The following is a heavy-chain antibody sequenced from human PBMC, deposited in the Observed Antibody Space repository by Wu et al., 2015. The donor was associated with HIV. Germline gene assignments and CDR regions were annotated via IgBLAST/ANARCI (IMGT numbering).Heavy chain of an antibody. V-gene: IGHV1-69*13. J-gene: IGHJ5*02. CDR1: GGTFSSYA. Sequence: QVQLVQSGAEVKKPGSSVKVSCKASGGTFSSYAISWVRQAPGQGLEWMGRIIPIFGTANYAQKFQGRVTITADESTSTAYMELSSLRSEDTAVYYCARDAMAAGGGGDSWFDPWGQGTLVTVSS. D-gene: IGHD6-13*01. CDR2: IIPIFGTA. CDR3: ARDAMAAGGGGDSWFDP.